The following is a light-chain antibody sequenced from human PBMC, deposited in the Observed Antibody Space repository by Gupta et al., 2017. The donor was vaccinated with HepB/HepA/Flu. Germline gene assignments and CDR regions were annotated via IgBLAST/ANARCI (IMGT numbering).Light chain of an antibody. CDR3: QQRSNWPRYT. J-gene: IGKJ2*01. CDR1: QSVSSY. V-gene: IGKV3-11*01. CDR2: DAS. Sequence: EIVLTQSPATLSLSPGERATLSCRASQSVSSYLAWYQQEPGQAPRLLIYDASNRATGIPARFSGSGSGTDXTLTISXLEPEDFAVYYCQQRSNWPRYTFGXGTKLEIK.